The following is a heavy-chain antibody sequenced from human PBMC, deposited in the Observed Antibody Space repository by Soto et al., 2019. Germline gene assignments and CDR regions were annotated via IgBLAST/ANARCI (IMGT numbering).Heavy chain of an antibody. CDR1: GFTFSSYD. D-gene: IGHD4-4*01. Sequence: EVQLVESGGGLVQPGGSLRLSCAASGFTFSSYDMHWVRQATGKGLEWVSAIGTAGDTYYPGSVKGRFTISRENAKNSLYLKMNSLRAEDTAVYYCSRRNDYISGGMDVWGQGTTVTVSS. V-gene: IGHV3-13*01. CDR3: SRRNDYISGGMDV. CDR2: IGTAGDT. J-gene: IGHJ6*02.